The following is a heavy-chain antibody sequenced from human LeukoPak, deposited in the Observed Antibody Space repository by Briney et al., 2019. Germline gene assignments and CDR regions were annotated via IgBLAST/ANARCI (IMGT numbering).Heavy chain of an antibody. Sequence: ASVKVSCKASGYTFTSYGISWVRQAPGQGLEWMGWISAYNGNTNYAQKLQGRVTMTTDTSTSTAYMELRSLRSDDTAVYYCARQADDDMDYGDLSDYWGQGTLVTVSS. CDR2: ISAYNGNT. J-gene: IGHJ4*02. CDR3: ARQADDDMDYGDLSDY. CDR1: GYTFTSYG. V-gene: IGHV1-18*01. D-gene: IGHD4-17*01.